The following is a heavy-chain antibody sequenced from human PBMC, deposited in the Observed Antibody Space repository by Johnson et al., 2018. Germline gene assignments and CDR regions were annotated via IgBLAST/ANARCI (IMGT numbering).Heavy chain of an antibody. D-gene: IGHD3-3*01. J-gene: IGHJ3*02. Sequence: QVQLVESGAEVKKPGASXKVSCKASGYTFTSYAMHWVRQAPGQRLEWLGWINAGNGNTKYSQKFQGRVTITRDTSASTAYMELSSLRSEDTAVYYCAREITIFGVVTGVFDIWGQGTMVTVSS. CDR3: AREITIFGVVTGVFDI. V-gene: IGHV1-3*01. CDR2: INAGNGNT. CDR1: GYTFTSYA.